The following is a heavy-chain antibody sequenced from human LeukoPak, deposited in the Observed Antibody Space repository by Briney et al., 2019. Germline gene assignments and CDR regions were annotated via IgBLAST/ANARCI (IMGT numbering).Heavy chain of an antibody. D-gene: IGHD1-26*01. J-gene: IGHJ5*01. V-gene: IGHV3-53*01. Sequence: GGSLRLSCAASGFPFSPNYMSWVRQAPGKGLEWVSVINTGGSAFYADSVKGRFTISRDNSNNTLYLQMNSLRAEDTAVYYCARVRRQVGSRWFDSWGQGILVTVSS. CDR3: ARVRRQVGSRWFDS. CDR1: GFPFSPNY. CDR2: INTGGSA.